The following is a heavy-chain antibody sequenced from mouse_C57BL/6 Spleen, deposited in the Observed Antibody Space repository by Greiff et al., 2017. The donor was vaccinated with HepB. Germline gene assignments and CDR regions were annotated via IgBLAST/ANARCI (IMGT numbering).Heavy chain of an antibody. J-gene: IGHJ3*01. CDR2: IYPGDGDT. D-gene: IGHD2-3*01. Sequence: QVQLQHSGPELVKPGASVKISCKASGYAFSSSWMNWVKQRPGKGLEWIGRIYPGDGDTNYNGKFKGKATLTADKSSSTAYMQRSSLTSEDSAVYFCAIYDGYYDDWFAYWGQGTLVTVSA. CDR1: GYAFSSSW. CDR3: AIYDGYYDDWFAY. V-gene: IGHV1-82*01.